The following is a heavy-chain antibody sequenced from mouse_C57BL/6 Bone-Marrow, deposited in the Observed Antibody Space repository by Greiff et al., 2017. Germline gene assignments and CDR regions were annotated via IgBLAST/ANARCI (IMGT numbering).Heavy chain of an antibody. J-gene: IGHJ2*01. CDR2: INPSTGGT. D-gene: IGHD1-1*01. V-gene: IGHV1-42*01. CDR1: GYSFTGYY. CDR3: ARGGVTTVVAHYFDF. Sequence: EVMLVESGPELVKPGASVKISCKASGYSFTGYYMNWVKQSPEKSLEWIGEINPSTGGTTYNQKFKAKATLTVNKSSSTAYMQLKSLTSEDSAVYYYARGGVTTVVAHYFDFWGQGTTLTVSS.